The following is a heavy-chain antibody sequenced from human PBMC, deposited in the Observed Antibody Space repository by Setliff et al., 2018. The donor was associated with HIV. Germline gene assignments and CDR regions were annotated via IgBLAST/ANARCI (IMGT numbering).Heavy chain of an antibody. CDR3: ARGYSSGNYYYYYMDV. J-gene: IGHJ6*03. V-gene: IGHV1-18*01. CDR2: ISAYNGNT. Sequence: ASVKVSCKASGYTFTSYGISWVRQAPGQGLEWMGWISAYNGNTNYAQKLQGRVTMTTDTSTSTAYMELSSLRSEDTAVYYCARGYSSGNYYYYYMDVWGKGTTVTVSS. CDR1: GYTFTSYG. D-gene: IGHD6-19*01.